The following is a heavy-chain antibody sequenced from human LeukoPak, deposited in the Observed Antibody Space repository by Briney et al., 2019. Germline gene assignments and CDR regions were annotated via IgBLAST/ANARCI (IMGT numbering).Heavy chain of an antibody. Sequence: TGGSLRLSCAASGFTFSSYEMNWVRQAPGKGLEWVSYISSSGGAIYYADSVKGRFTISRDNAKNSLYLQMNSLRAEDTAVYYSARDHDYWGQGTLVTVSS. CDR1: GFTFSSYE. CDR3: ARDHDY. CDR2: ISSSGGAI. J-gene: IGHJ4*02. V-gene: IGHV3-48*03.